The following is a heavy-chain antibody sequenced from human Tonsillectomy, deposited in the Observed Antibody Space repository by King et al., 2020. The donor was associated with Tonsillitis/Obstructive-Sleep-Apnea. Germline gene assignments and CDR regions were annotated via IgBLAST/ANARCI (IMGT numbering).Heavy chain of an antibody. Sequence: QLVQSGAEVKKPGESLKISCKGSGYSFTSYWIGWVRQMPGKGLEWMGIIYPGDSDTRYSPSFQGQVTISADKSISTAYLQWSSLKASDTAMYYCARSVPKDLYYYDSSGYYYGDYWGQGTLVTVSS. CDR1: GYSFTSYW. J-gene: IGHJ4*02. V-gene: IGHV5-51*01. D-gene: IGHD3-22*01. CDR2: IYPGDSDT. CDR3: ARSVPKDLYYYDSSGYYYGDY.